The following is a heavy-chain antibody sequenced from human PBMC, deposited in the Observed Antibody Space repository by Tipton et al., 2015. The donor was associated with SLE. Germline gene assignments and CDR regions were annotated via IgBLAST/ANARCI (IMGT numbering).Heavy chain of an antibody. CDR1: GGSISSGDYY. Sequence: TLSLTCTVSGGSISSGDYYWSWIRQPPGKGLEWIGYIYTSVSTNYNPSLKSRVTISVDTSKNQFSLKLSSVTAADTAVYYCARGDVSIVGATDAFDIWGQGTMVTVSS. CDR3: ARGDVSIVGATDAFDI. CDR2: IYTSVST. D-gene: IGHD1-26*01. J-gene: IGHJ3*02. V-gene: IGHV4-30-4*01.